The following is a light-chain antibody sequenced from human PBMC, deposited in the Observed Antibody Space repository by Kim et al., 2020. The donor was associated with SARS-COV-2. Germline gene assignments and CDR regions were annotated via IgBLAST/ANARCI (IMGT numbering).Light chain of an antibody. CDR3: QLYNNGPPYT. J-gene: IGKJ2*01. CDR1: QSVSST. Sequence: VSPGERVTLSCWASQSVSSTLAWYQQKPGQSPRLLIYGASTRATGIAARFSGSGSGTEFTLTISSLQSEDFAVYYCQLYNNGPPYTFGPGTKLEIK. V-gene: IGKV3-15*01. CDR2: GAS.